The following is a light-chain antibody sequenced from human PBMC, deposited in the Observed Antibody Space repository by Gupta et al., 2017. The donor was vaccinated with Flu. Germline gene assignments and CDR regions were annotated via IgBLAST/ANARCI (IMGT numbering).Light chain of an antibody. CDR3: QQYYGGPRT. V-gene: IGKV4-1*01. J-gene: IGKJ1*01. Sequence: DIVMTQSPASLAVSLGERATINCKSSQSVLYSSNNKNYLAWYQQKPGQPPKLLIYWASTRESGVPDRFSGSGSGTDFTLTISSLQAEDVAVYYCQQYYGGPRTFGQGTKVEVK. CDR2: WAS. CDR1: QSVLYSSNNKNY.